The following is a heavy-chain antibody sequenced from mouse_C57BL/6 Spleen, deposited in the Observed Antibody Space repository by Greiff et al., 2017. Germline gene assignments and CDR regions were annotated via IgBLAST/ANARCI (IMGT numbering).Heavy chain of an antibody. J-gene: IGHJ2*01. CDR1: GFNIKDDY. D-gene: IGHD1-1*01. V-gene: IGHV14-4*01. CDR2: IDPENGDT. Sequence: VQLQQSGAELVRPGASVKLSCTASGFNIKDDYMHWVKQRPEQGLEWIGWIDPENGDTEYASKFQGKATITADTSSNTAYLQLSSLTSEDTAVYYCTTKGYGSSYWGQGTTRTVSS. CDR3: TTKGYGSSY.